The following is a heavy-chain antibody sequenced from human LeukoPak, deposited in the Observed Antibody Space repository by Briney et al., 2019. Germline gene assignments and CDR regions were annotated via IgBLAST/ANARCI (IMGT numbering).Heavy chain of an antibody. Sequence: GGSLRLSCAASGFIFRNYWMHWVRQAPGKGLVWVARINPNGITTTYTDSVKGRFTISRDNAKNTLYLQMNSLRAEDTAVYYCSRDSLSSCGGDCYSGLDVWGQGTTVTVSS. CDR3: SRDSLSSCGGDCYSGLDV. CDR2: INPNGITT. J-gene: IGHJ6*02. CDR1: GFIFRNYW. V-gene: IGHV3-74*01. D-gene: IGHD2-21*02.